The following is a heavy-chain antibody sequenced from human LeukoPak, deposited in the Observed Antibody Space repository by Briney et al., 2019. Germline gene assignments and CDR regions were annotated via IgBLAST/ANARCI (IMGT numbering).Heavy chain of an antibody. V-gene: IGHV1-18*01. CDR1: GYTFTSYG. D-gene: IGHD3-22*01. Sequence: ASVKVSCKASGYTFTSYGISWVRQAPGQGLEWMGWISAYNGNTNYAQKLQSRVTMTTDTSTSTAYMELRSLRSDDTAVYYCARAHTYYYDSSGYYTDYWGQGTLVTVSS. J-gene: IGHJ4*02. CDR2: ISAYNGNT. CDR3: ARAHTYYYDSSGYYTDY.